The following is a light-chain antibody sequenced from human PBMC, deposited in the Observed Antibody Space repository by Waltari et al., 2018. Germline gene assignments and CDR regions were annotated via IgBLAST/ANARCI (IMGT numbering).Light chain of an antibody. Sequence: DIQMTQSPSTLSASVGDRVTITCRASQSISGWLAWYQQKPGKAPKLLIYKAYTLENGVPSRFSGSGSGTEFTLTISSLQPDDFATYYCQQYNSYSGTFGQGTKLEIK. J-gene: IGKJ2*01. CDR2: KAY. V-gene: IGKV1-5*03. CDR3: QQYNSYSGT. CDR1: QSISGW.